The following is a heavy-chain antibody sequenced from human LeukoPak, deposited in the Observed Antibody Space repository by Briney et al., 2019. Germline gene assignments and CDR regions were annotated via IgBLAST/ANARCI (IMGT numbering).Heavy chain of an antibody. CDR1: GITFSTYS. D-gene: IGHD1-26*01. Sequence: TGGSLRLSCAASGITFSTYSMNWVRQAPGKGLEWVSYISSSSSTIYYADSVKGRLTISRDNAKNSLYLQMNSLRTEDTAVYYCARALIVGASDDAFDIWGQGTMVTVSS. CDR3: ARALIVGASDDAFDI. V-gene: IGHV3-48*01. CDR2: ISSSSSTI. J-gene: IGHJ3*02.